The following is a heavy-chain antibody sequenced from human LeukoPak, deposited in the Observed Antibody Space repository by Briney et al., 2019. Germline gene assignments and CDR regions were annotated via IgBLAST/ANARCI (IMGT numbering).Heavy chain of an antibody. CDR2: INQDGSEK. V-gene: IGHV3-7*01. D-gene: IGHD2-2*03. J-gene: IGHJ6*02. Sequence: GGSLRLSCAASGFTFSRFWMTWVRQAPGKGLEWVANINQDGSEKYYVDSVKGRFTISRDNAKNSLYLQMNSLRAEDTAVYYCARVSGCCSSTSCPIQYYYGMDVWGQGTTVTVSS. CDR3: ARVSGCCSSTSCPIQYYYGMDV. CDR1: GFTFSRFW.